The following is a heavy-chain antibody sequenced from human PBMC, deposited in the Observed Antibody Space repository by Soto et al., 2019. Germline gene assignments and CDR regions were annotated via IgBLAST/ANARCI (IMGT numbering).Heavy chain of an antibody. CDR3: AAYSGGNSNWFDP. V-gene: IGHV4-39*07. D-gene: IGHD2-21*02. J-gene: IGHJ5*02. Sequence: SETLSLTCTVSGGSISSSSYYWGWIRQPPGKGLEWIGEINHSGSTNYNPSLKSRVTISVDTSKNQFSLKLSSVTAADTAVYYCAAYSGGNSNWFDPWGQGTLVTVSS. CDR2: INHSGST. CDR1: GGSISSSSYY.